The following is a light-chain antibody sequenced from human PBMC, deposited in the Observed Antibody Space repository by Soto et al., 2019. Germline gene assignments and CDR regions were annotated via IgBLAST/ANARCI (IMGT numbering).Light chain of an antibody. CDR1: QSISSW. CDR3: QQYSVYPLT. J-gene: IGKJ3*01. V-gene: IGKV1-5*01. CDR2: DAS. Sequence: DIQMTQSPSTLSASIGDRVTITCRASQSISSWLAWYQQKPGKAPKLLIYDASSLKSGVPARFSGSGSGTEFTLTISSLQPDDFATYYCQQYSVYPLTFGPGTKVDIK.